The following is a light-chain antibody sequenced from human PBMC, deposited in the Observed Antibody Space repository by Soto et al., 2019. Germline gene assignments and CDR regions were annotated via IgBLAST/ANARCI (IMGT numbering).Light chain of an antibody. CDR3: QQRSNWPRGIT. J-gene: IGKJ5*01. V-gene: IGKV3-11*01. CDR2: DAS. Sequence: EIVLTQSPATLSLSPGERATLSCRASQSVSSYLAWYQQKPGQAPRLLIYDASNRATGIPARFSGSGSGTDFTLTISSLETEDFADYYCQQRSNWPRGITFGQGTQLEIK. CDR1: QSVSSY.